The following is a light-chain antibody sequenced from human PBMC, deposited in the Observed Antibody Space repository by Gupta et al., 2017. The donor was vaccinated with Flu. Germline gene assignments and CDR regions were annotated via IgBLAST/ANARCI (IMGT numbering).Light chain of an antibody. J-gene: IGKJ2*02. CDR1: QSISSH. CDR2: DAS. CDR3: QQRENGHPAGT. Sequence: EIVLTQSPATLSLSPGERATLSCRASQSISSHLAWYQQKPGQAPRLLIYDASNRSTGTPSRFRGSGSGTDFTLTISSLEPEDFAVYYCQQRENGHPAGTFGQGTKLEIK. V-gene: IGKV3-11*01.